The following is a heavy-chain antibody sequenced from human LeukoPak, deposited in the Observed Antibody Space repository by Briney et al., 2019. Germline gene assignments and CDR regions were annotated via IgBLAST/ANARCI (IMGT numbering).Heavy chain of an antibody. J-gene: IGHJ4*02. CDR3: ARVRYYDSSGYPRDY. Sequence: VASVKVSCTASGYTFTSYGISWVRQAPGQGLEWMGWISACNGNTNYAQKLQGRVTMTTDTSTSTAYMELRSLRSDDTAVYYCARVRYYDSSGYPRDYWGQGTLVTVSS. D-gene: IGHD3-22*01. V-gene: IGHV1-18*01. CDR2: ISACNGNT. CDR1: GYTFTSYG.